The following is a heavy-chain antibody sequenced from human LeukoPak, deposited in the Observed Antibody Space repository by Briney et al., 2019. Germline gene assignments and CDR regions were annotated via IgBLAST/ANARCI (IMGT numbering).Heavy chain of an antibody. V-gene: IGHV1-18*01. J-gene: IGHJ6*03. D-gene: IGHD5-18*01. CDR3: ARDGGYSTAYYYYYMDV. Sequence: ASVKVSCKASGYTFTSYGISWVRQAPGQGLEWMGGISAYNGNTNYAQKLQGRVTMTTDTSTSTAYMELRSLRSDDTAVYYCARDGGYSTAYYYYYMDVWGKGTTVTVSS. CDR1: GYTFTSYG. CDR2: ISAYNGNT.